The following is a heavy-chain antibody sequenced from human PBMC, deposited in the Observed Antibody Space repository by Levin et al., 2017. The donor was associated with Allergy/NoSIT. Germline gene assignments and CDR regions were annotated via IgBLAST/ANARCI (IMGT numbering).Heavy chain of an antibody. J-gene: IGHJ4*02. CDR2: INHSGST. CDR3: ARKSKDLGYCSGGSCSTFDY. D-gene: IGHD2-15*01. CDR1: GGSFSGYY. Sequence: MPGVSLRLSCAVYGGSFSGYYWSWIRQPPGKGLEWIGEINHSGSTNYNPSLKSRVTISVDTSKNQFSLKLSSVTAADTAVYYCARKSKDLGYCSGGSCSTFDYWGQGTLVTVSS. V-gene: IGHV4-34*01.